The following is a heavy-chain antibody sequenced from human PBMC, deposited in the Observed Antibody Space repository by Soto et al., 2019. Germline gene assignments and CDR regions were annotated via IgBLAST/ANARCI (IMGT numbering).Heavy chain of an antibody. CDR2: ISAYNGNT. CDR3: ARRNIVATRITQNGWFDP. D-gene: IGHD5-12*01. J-gene: IGHJ5*02. CDR1: GYTFTSYG. V-gene: IGHV1-18*01. Sequence: GASVKVSCKASGYTFTSYGISWVRQAPGQGLEWMGWISAYNGNTNYAQKLQGRVTMTTDTSTSTAYMELRSLRSDDTAVYYCARRNIVATRITQNGWFDPWGQGTLVTVSS.